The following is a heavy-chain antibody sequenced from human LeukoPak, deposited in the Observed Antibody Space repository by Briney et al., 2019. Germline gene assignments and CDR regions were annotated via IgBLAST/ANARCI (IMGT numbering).Heavy chain of an antibody. CDR1: GYSISSGYY. CDR3: ARDGKESRGPIDY. Sequence: SETLSLTCAVSGYSISSGYYWGWVRQPPGKGLVWIGAIFHSGNTYYSPSLKSRVTISIDTSKNQFSLKLRSVTVADTAVYYCARDGKESRGPIDYWGQGTLVTVSS. V-gene: IGHV4-38-2*02. CDR2: IFHSGNT. J-gene: IGHJ4*02. D-gene: IGHD1-1*01.